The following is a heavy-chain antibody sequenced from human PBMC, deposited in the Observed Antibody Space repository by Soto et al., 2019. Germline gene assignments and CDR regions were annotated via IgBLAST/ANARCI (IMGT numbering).Heavy chain of an antibody. Sequence: SSETLSLTXTVSGDSISGLYWTWIRQPAGKGLEWIGRIYSSGETNYNPSLTGRVIMSLDTSKNQFSLNLTSVTAADTAVYYCARASQCKSYFDCFAWLDYWGQGTLVTVSS. CDR3: ARASQCKSYFDCFAWLDY. CDR1: GDSISGLY. D-gene: IGHD3-9*01. CDR2: IYSSGET. J-gene: IGHJ4*02. V-gene: IGHV4-4*07.